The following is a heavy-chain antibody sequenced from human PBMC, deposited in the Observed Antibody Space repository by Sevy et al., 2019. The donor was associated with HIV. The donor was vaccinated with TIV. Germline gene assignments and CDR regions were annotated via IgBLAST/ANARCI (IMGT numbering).Heavy chain of an antibody. V-gene: IGHV3-7*01. CDR2: INEDGSRL. J-gene: IGHJ4*02. CDR1: GFTFSDSW. D-gene: IGHD5-18*01. CDR3: ARDRAYSALDY. Sequence: GGSLRLSCVASGFTFSDSWMTWVRQAPGKGLERIAFINEDGSRLGYVDSVRGRFTISRENTKNSLYLQMNGLGAEDTAVYFGARDRAYSALDYWGQGTLVTVSS.